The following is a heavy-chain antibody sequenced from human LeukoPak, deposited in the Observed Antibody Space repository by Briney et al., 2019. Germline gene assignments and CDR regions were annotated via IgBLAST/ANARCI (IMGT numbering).Heavy chain of an antibody. V-gene: IGHV4-39*01. J-gene: IGHJ6*03. CDR3: ARPRASRDGYNYYYYYMDV. D-gene: IGHD5-24*01. Sequence: SETLSLTCTVSGDSISSSSSYWGWIRQPPGKGLEWIGNIYYSGSTYYNPSLKSRVTISVDTSKNQFSLKLSSVTAADTAVYYCARPRASRDGYNYYYYYMDVWGKGTTVTVSS. CDR1: GDSISSSSSY. CDR2: IYYSGST.